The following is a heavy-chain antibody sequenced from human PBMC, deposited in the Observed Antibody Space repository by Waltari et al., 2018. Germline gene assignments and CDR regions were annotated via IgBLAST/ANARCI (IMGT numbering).Heavy chain of an antibody. CDR2: ISGSGGST. CDR1: GFTFSSYA. CDR3: AKDHYIYCRSTSCPIGFDY. D-gene: IGHD2-2*01. V-gene: IGHV3-23*01. Sequence: EVQLLESGGGLVQPGGSLRLSCAASGFTFSSYAMSWVRQAPGKGLGWVSAISGSGGSTNYAYSVKGRVNISRDNSKNTLYLQMNSLRAEDTAVYYCAKDHYIYCRSTSCPIGFDYWGQGTLVTVSS. J-gene: IGHJ4*02.